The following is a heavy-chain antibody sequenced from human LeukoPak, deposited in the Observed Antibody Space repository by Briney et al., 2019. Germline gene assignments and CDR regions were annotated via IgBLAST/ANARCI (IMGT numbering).Heavy chain of an antibody. J-gene: IGHJ6*03. D-gene: IGHD1-20*01. CDR3: ARGRREYNWNYYYYYYMDV. CDR2: IYYSGST. V-gene: IGHV4-30-4*08. Sequence: SETLSLTCTVSGGSISSGDFYWSWIRQPPGKGLEWIGYIYYSGSTYYNPSPKSRVTISVDTSKNQFSLKLSSVTAADAAVYYCARGRREYNWNYYYYYYMDVWGKGATVTDSS. CDR1: GGSISSGDFY.